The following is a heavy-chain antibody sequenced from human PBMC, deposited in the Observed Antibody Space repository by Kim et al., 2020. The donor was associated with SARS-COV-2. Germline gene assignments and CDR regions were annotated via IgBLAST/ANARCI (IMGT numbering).Heavy chain of an antibody. CDR2: IYYSGST. Sequence: SETLSLTCTVSGGSISSYYWSWIRQPPGKGLEWIGYIYYSGSTNYNPSLKSRVTISVDTSKNQFSLKLSSVTAADTAVYYCARGVGDYYGMDVWGQGTTVTVSS. J-gene: IGHJ6*02. CDR3: ARGVGDYYGMDV. D-gene: IGHD3-16*01. V-gene: IGHV4-59*01. CDR1: GGSISSYY.